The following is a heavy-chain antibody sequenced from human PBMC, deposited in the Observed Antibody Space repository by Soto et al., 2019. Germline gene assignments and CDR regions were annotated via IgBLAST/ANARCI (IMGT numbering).Heavy chain of an antibody. V-gene: IGHV4-39*01. J-gene: IGHJ2*01. CDR1: GGSISSSSYY. CDR3: ARHLYSSGWYSGFFDL. CDR2: IYYSGST. Sequence: QLQLQESGPGLVKPSETLSLTCTVSGGSISSSSYYWGWIRQPPGKGLEWIGSIYYSGSTYYNPSLKSRVTISVDTSKNQFSLKLSSVTAADTAVYYCARHLYSSGWYSGFFDLWGRGTLVTVSS. D-gene: IGHD6-19*01.